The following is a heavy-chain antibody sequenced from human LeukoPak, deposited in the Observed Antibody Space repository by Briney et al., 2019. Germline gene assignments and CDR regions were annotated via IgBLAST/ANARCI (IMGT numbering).Heavy chain of an antibody. V-gene: IGHV3-30*04. Sequence: AGGSLRLSCAASGFTFSSYAMHWVRQAPGKGLEWVAVISYDGSNKYYADSVKGRFTISRDNAKNSLYLQMNSLRAEDTAVYYCASEGYGGNSDAFDIWGQGTMVTVS. CDR2: ISYDGSNK. D-gene: IGHD4-23*01. CDR3: ASEGYGGNSDAFDI. J-gene: IGHJ3*02. CDR1: GFTFSSYA.